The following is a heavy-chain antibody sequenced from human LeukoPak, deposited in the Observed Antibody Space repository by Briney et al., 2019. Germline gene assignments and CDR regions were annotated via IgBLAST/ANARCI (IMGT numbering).Heavy chain of an antibody. Sequence: SETLSLTCTVSGGSIISYYWSWIRQPPGKGLEWIGYVYYSGRTNYNSSLKSRVTISVDRSKNQFSLKLSSVTAADTAVYYCARGFRLRGYAFDIWGQGTMVTVSS. CDR3: ARGFRLRGYAFDI. CDR1: GGSIISYY. CDR2: VYYSGRT. D-gene: IGHD5-12*01. V-gene: IGHV4-59*12. J-gene: IGHJ3*02.